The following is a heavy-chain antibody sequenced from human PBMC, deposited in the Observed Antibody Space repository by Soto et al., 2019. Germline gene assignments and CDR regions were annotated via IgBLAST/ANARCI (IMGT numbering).Heavy chain of an antibody. V-gene: IGHV1-69*08. D-gene: IGHD3-10*01. Sequence: QVQLVQSGAEVKKPGSSLKVTCKASGGTFSPYTISWVRQAPGQGLEWRGRIIPFHGVTNYEQKIQARATITADKSTSTAYMNLSGLRFEYAAVYYRTGDWEITVSTWSFGGFWGRGTLVTVSS. CDR2: IIPFHGVT. J-gene: IGHJ4*02. CDR3: TGDWEITVSTWSFGGF. CDR1: GGTFSPYT.